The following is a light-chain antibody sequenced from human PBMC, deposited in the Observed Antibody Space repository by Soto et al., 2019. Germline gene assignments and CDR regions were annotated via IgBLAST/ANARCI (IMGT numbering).Light chain of an antibody. CDR1: SSDVGGYYL. Sequence: QSALTQPASVSGSPGQSITISCTGVSSDVGGYYLVSWYQHHSGKAPKLMIYEGSKRPSGVSNRFSGSKSDNTASLTISGLQAEDEADYYCCSYGGFSTFVVFGGGTKLTVL. V-gene: IGLV2-23*03. CDR2: EGS. J-gene: IGLJ2*01. CDR3: CSYGGFSTFVV.